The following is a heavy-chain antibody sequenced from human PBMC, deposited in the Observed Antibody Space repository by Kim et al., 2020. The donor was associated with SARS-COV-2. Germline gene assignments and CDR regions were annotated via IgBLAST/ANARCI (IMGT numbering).Heavy chain of an antibody. CDR1: GFIISDHY. V-gene: IGHV3-72*01. D-gene: IGHD1-26*01. J-gene: IGHJ4*02. Sequence: GGSLRLSCAASGFIISDHYMDWVRQSPGKGLEWVGRTRNRANSYTTEYSASVRGRFIISRDESENSLHLQMNSLKTEDTAVYYCARVRTSGSYHFDYWGQGTLVTVSS. CDR2: TRNRANSYTT. CDR3: ARVRTSGSYHFDY.